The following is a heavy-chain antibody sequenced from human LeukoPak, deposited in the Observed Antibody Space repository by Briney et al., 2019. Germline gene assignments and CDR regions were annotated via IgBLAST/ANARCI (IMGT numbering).Heavy chain of an antibody. Sequence: SETLSLTCTVSGGSISSSSYYWGWIRQPPGRGLEWIGSIYYSGSTYYNPSLKSRVTISVDTSKNQFSLKLSSVTAADTAVYYCAREGPRYSSSWYWFDPWGQGTLVTVSS. V-gene: IGHV4-39*07. D-gene: IGHD6-13*01. J-gene: IGHJ5*02. CDR2: IYYSGST. CDR3: AREGPRYSSSWYWFDP. CDR1: GGSISSSSYY.